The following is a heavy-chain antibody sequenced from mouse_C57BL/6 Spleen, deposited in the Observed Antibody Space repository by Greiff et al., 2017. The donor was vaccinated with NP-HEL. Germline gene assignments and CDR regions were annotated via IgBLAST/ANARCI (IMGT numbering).Heavy chain of an antibody. Sequence: QVQLQQSGADLAKPGASVKLSCKASGYTFTSYWMHWVKQRPGQGLEWIGYINPSSGYNKYNQKFKDKATLTADKSSSTADMQLSSLTYEDSAVYYGAREAEATPFAYWGQGTLVTVSA. CDR3: AREAEATPFAY. J-gene: IGHJ3*01. CDR2: INPSSGYN. D-gene: IGHD3-2*02. CDR1: GYTFTSYW. V-gene: IGHV1-7*01.